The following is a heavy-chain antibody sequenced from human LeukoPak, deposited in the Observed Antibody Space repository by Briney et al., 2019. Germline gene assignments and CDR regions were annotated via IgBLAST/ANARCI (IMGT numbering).Heavy chain of an antibody. Sequence: GGSLRLSCAASGFTFSSYWMSWVRQAPGKGLEWVSVIYSGGSTYYADSVKGRFTISRDNSKNTLYLQMNSLRAEDTAVYYCARVGGIAAAGGVWGKGTTVTVSS. CDR3: ARVGGIAAAGGV. CDR2: IYSGGST. D-gene: IGHD6-13*01. CDR1: GFTFSSYW. V-gene: IGHV3-53*01. J-gene: IGHJ6*04.